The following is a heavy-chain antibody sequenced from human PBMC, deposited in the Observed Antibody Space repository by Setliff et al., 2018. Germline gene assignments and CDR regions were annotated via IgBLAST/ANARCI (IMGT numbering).Heavy chain of an antibody. CDR3: ARDGGEY. V-gene: IGHV3-7*01. CDR2: IKQDGSEK. CDR1: GFTLSSYW. D-gene: IGHD3-16*01. J-gene: IGHJ4*02. Sequence: SLSCAASGFTLSSYWMSWVRQAPGKGLEWVANIKQDGSEKYYVDSVKGRFTISRDNAKNSLYLQMNSLRAEDTAVYYCARDGGEYWGQGTLVTVSS.